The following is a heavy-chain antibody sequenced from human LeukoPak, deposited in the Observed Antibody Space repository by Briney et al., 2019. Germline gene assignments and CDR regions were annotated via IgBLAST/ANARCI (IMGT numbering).Heavy chain of an antibody. V-gene: IGHV3-9*01. Sequence: PGKSLRHSYAASGFNLHDYAMHWVRQAPAKGLEWVSGIRWNRGNIGYGVSVKGRFTISRDNAKTFLYLQMISLRAEDTALYFCESLHVDYRDYWGQRTLVTVSS. CDR1: GFNLHDYA. J-gene: IGHJ4*02. CDR2: IRWNRGNI. CDR3: ESLHVDYRDY. D-gene: IGHD4-17*01.